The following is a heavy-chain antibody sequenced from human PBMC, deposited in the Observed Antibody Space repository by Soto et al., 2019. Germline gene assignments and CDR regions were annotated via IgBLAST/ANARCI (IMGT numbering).Heavy chain of an antibody. CDR3: ARHSGSRWYLGPEYFQH. Sequence: QVQLQESGPGLVKPSETLSLTCTVSGGSISSYYWSWIRQPPGKGLEWIGYIYYSGSTNYNPSLKSRVTISVDTSKNQFSLKLSSVTAADTAVYYCARHSGSRWYLGPEYFQHWGQGTLVTVSS. V-gene: IGHV4-59*08. CDR1: GGSISSYY. J-gene: IGHJ1*01. D-gene: IGHD6-19*01. CDR2: IYYSGST.